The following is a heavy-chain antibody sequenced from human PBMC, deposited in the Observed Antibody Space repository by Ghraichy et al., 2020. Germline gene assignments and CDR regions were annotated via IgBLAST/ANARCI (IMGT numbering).Heavy chain of an antibody. D-gene: IGHD3-10*01. CDR1: GFTFSHAW. CDR3: VTRGREALDP. J-gene: IGHJ5*02. CDR2: IKSKVDGGTT. V-gene: IGHV3-15*01. Sequence: GGSLRLSCAASGFTFSHAWMTWVRQAPGKGLEWVGRIKSKVDGGTTDYAAPVKGRFTISRDDSKDTLYLQMNSLTTEDTAVYYCVTRGREALDPWGQGTLVTASS.